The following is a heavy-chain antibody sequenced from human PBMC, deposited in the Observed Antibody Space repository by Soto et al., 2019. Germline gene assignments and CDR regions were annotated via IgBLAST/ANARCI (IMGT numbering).Heavy chain of an antibody. Sequence: PSETLSLTCAVYGGSFSGYYWSWIRQPPGKGLEWIGEINHSGSTNYNPSLKSRVTISVDTSKNQFSLKLSSVTAADTAVYYCARWLGAYYYYGMDVWGQGTPVTVCS. D-gene: IGHD3-10*01. J-gene: IGHJ6*02. CDR2: INHSGST. CDR1: GGSFSGYY. V-gene: IGHV4-34*01. CDR3: ARWLGAYYYYGMDV.